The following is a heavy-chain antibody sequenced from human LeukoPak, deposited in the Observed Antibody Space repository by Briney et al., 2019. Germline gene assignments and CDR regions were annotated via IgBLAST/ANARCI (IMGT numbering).Heavy chain of an antibody. CDR2: ISGSGGNT. CDR3: AKRVDYSSPGGYFDS. J-gene: IGHJ4*02. CDR1: GFTFSSYA. Sequence: GGSLRLSCAASGFTFSSYAMSWVRQAPGKGLEWVSAISGSGGNTYYADSVKGRLTISRDNSKNTLYLQLNSLRAEDTAVYYCAKRVDYSSPGGYFDSWGPGSLVTVSS. D-gene: IGHD6-13*01. V-gene: IGHV3-23*01.